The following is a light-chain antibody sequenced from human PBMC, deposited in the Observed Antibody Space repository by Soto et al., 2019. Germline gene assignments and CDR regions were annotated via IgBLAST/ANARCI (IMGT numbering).Light chain of an antibody. CDR3: QQYNDWPPIT. CDR2: GAS. CDR1: QYISTD. Sequence: EIVMTQSPATLSVSPGERATLSCRASQYISTDLAWYQQKPGQAPRLLIFGASTRATGVPGRFSGSGSGTEFTLTISSLQSEDFAIYYCQQYNDWPPITFGQGTRLEIK. J-gene: IGKJ5*01. V-gene: IGKV3-15*01.